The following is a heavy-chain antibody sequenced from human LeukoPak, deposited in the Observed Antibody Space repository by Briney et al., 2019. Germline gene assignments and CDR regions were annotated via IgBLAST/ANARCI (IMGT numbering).Heavy chain of an antibody. CDR2: ISYDGSNK. CDR1: GFTFSSYG. D-gene: IGHD3-10*01. Sequence: GGSLRLSCAAYGFTFSSYGMHWVRQAPGKGLEWVAVISYDGSNKYYADSVKGRFTISRDNSKNTLYLQMNSLRAEDTAVYYCAKRSYGSGSYYNPLWGQGTPVTVSS. V-gene: IGHV3-30*18. CDR3: AKRSYGSGSYYNPL. J-gene: IGHJ4*02.